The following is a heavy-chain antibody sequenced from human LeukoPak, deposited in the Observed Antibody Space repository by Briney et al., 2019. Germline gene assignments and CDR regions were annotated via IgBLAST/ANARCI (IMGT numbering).Heavy chain of an antibody. V-gene: IGHV4-38-2*02. J-gene: IGHJ3*02. Sequence: PSETLSLTCTVSGYSVSSGYYWGWIRQPPGKGLEWIGSIYHSGSTYYNPSLKSRVTISVDTSKNQFSLKLSSVTAADTAVYYCATPIPYNYGDDAFDIWGQGTMVTVSS. CDR2: IYHSGST. CDR3: ATPIPYNYGDDAFDI. D-gene: IGHD5-18*01. CDR1: GYSVSSGYY.